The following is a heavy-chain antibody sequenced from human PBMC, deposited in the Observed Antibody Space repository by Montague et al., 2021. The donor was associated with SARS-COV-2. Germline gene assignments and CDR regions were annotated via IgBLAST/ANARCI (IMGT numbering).Heavy chain of an antibody. Sequence: SETLSLTCTVSGGSISSSSYYWGWIRQPPGKGLEWIGSIYYSGSTYYNPSLKSRVTISVDTSKNQFSLKLSSVTAADTAVYYCARARQDVVVPALGIGADYYGYFDVWGQGTAVTVSS. CDR1: GGSISSSSYY. CDR2: IYYSGST. V-gene: IGHV4-39*07. D-gene: IGHD2-2*01. J-gene: IGHJ6*02. CDR3: ARARQDVVVPALGIGADYYGYFDV.